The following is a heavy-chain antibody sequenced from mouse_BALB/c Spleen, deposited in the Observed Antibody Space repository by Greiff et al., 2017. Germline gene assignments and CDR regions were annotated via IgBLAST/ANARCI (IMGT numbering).Heavy chain of an antibody. CDR3: AREGLAGRYFDY. D-gene: IGHD4-1*01. CDR2: ISDGGSYT. J-gene: IGHJ2*01. V-gene: IGHV5-4*02. CDR1: GFTFSDYY. Sequence: EVKLMESGGGLVKPGGSLKLSCAASGFTFSDYYMYWVRQTPEKRLEWVATISDGGSYTYYPDSVKGRFTISRDNAKNNLYLQMSSLKSEDTAMYYCAREGLAGRYFDYWGQGTTLTVSS.